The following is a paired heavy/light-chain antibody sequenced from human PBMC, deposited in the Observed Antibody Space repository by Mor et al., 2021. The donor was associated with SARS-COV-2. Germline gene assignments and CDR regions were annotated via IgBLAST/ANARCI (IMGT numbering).Light chain of an antibody. Sequence: QSALTQPASVSGSPGQSITISCTGSSSDVGFFNYVSWYQQHPGKAPKLMIYEVSHRPSGVSNRFSGSKSGNTASLTISGLQAEDEADYYCSSYTSSSTLLFGGGTKLTVL. J-gene: IGLJ2*01. CDR3: SSYTSSSTLL. V-gene: IGLV2-14*01. CDR2: EVS. CDR1: SSDVGFFNY.
Heavy chain of an antibody. CDR3: ASGPTIFGVVTTFDY. J-gene: IGHJ4*02. V-gene: IGHV1-3*01. CDR2: INAGNDKT. Sequence: QVQLVQSGAEVKKPGASVKVSCKASGYSFSNYAMYWVRQAPGQRLEWMGWINAGNDKTKYSQKLQGRVTITRDTSASTAYMELSSLRSEDTAVYFCASGPTIFGVVTTFDYWGQGTLVTVSS. CDR1: GYSFSNYA. D-gene: IGHD3-3*01.